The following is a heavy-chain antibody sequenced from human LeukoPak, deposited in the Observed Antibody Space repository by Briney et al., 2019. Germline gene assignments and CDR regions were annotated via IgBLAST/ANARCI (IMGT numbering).Heavy chain of an antibody. Sequence: GGSLRLSCAASGFTFSSYEMNWVRQAPGKGLEWVSYISSSGSTIYYADSVKGRFTIPRDNAKNSLYLQMNSLRAEDTAVYFCAKVGQDYGDHYFFDSWGQGTLVTVSS. CDR1: GFTFSSYE. V-gene: IGHV3-48*03. CDR3: AKVGQDYGDHYFFDS. J-gene: IGHJ4*02. D-gene: IGHD4-17*01. CDR2: ISSSGSTI.